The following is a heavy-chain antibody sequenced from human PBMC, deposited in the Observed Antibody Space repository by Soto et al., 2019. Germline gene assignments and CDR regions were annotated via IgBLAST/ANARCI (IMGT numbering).Heavy chain of an antibody. J-gene: IGHJ4*02. Sequence: EVQLVESGGGLVKPGGSLRLSCAASGFIFSSYTMNWVRQAPGKGLEWASSISASSTYIYYADSLKGRITISRDNAYNSLSRQMNSLRAEDTAVYNSARRWLRDPWMYWGQGTLVTVSS. CDR2: ISASSTYI. CDR3: ARRWLRDPWMY. CDR1: GFIFSSYT. V-gene: IGHV3-21*04. D-gene: IGHD5-12*01.